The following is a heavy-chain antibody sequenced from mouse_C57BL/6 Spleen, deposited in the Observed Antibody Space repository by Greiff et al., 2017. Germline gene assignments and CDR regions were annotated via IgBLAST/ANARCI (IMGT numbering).Heavy chain of an antibody. CDR3: ARSGGYAMDY. V-gene: IGHV1-59*01. D-gene: IGHD1-1*02. CDR1: GYTFTSYW. Sequence: QVQLQQPGAELVRPGTSVKLSCKASGYTFTSYWMHWVKQRPGQGLEWIGVIDPSDSYTNYNQKFKGKATLTVDTSSSTAYMQLSSLTSEDSAVYYCARSGGYAMDYWGQGTSVTVSS. J-gene: IGHJ4*01. CDR2: IDPSDSYT.